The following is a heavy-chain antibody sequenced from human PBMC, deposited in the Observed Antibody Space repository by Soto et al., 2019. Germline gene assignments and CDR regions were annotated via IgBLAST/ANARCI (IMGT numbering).Heavy chain of an antibody. Sequence: TSETLSLTCTVSGGSISSYYWSWIRQPPGKGLEWIGYIYYSGSTNYNPSLKSRGTISVDTSKNQFSLKLSSVTAADTAVYYCARGHQLLSIDPWGQGTLVTVSS. CDR1: GGSISSYY. CDR3: ARGHQLLSIDP. V-gene: IGHV4-59*01. D-gene: IGHD2-2*01. CDR2: IYYSGST. J-gene: IGHJ5*02.